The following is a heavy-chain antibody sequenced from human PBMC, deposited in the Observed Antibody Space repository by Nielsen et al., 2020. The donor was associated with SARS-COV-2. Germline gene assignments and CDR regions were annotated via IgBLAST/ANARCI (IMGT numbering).Heavy chain of an antibody. J-gene: IGHJ5*02. CDR1: GGTFISYA. D-gene: IGHD3-10*01. CDR3: ARESRPLVWFGDENADNWFDP. V-gene: IGHV1-69*13. CDR2: IIPIFGTA. Sequence: SVQVSCKASGGTFISYAISWVRQAPGQGLEWMGGIIPIFGTANYAQKFQGRVTITADESTSTAYMELNSLRAEDTAVYYCARESRPLVWFGDENADNWFDPWGQGTLVTVSS.